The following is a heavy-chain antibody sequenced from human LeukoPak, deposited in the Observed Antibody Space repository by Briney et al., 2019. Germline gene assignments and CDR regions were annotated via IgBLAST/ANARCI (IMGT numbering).Heavy chain of an antibody. CDR3: ARSPYCSGGSCYYNWFDP. J-gene: IGHJ5*02. CDR1: GGSVSSSY. CDR2: IYYSGRT. D-gene: IGHD2-15*01. Sequence: KTAETLSLTCTVSGGSVSSSYWSWIRQPPGKGLEWIGHIYYSGRTNYNPSLKSRVTISVDTSKTQFSLKLSSVTAADTAVYYCARSPYCSGGSCYYNWFDPWGQGTLVTVSS. V-gene: IGHV4-59*02.